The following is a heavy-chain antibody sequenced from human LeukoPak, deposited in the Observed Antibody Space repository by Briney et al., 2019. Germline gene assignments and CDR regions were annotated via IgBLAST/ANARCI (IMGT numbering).Heavy chain of an antibody. V-gene: IGHV3-11*04. J-gene: IGHJ6*02. CDR2: ISISGTTI. Sequence: GGSLRLSCATSGFTFTDYYMSWIRQAPGKGLEWVSYISISGTTIYYADSVKGRFTLPRDNAKNSLYLQMNSLRAEDTALYYCATSRVPWGLDVWGQGTTVTVSS. D-gene: IGHD5-24*01. CDR1: GFTFTDYY. CDR3: ATSRVPWGLDV.